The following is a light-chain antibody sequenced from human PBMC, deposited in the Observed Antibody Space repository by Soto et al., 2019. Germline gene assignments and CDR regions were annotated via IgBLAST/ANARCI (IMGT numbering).Light chain of an antibody. CDR2: SNY. Sequence: QSVLTQPPSASGTPGQGVTTSGLGGNSNFGSNPVHWYQQFPGTAPKGLIYSNYQRPSGVPDRFSGSKSGTSASLAISGLQSEDEADYYCAAWDDRLSDLLFGGGTKLTVL. CDR3: AAWDDRLSDLL. V-gene: IGLV1-44*01. CDR1: NSNFGSNP. J-gene: IGLJ2*01.